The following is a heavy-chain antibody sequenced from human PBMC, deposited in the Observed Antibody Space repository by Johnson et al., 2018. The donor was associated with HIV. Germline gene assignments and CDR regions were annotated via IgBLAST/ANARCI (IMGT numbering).Heavy chain of an antibody. CDR3: AKGLRYFDWLGANDACDI. V-gene: IGHV3-23*04. Sequence: VQLVESGGGVVQPGGSLRLSCAASGFTFSSYAMSWVRQAPGKGLEWVSAISGSGGSIYYADSVKGRFTLSRDNSKKTLYLQMNSLRAEDTAVYYCAKGLRYFDWLGANDACDIWGQGTMVTVSS. D-gene: IGHD3-9*01. CDR2: ISGSGGSI. J-gene: IGHJ3*02. CDR1: GFTFSSYA.